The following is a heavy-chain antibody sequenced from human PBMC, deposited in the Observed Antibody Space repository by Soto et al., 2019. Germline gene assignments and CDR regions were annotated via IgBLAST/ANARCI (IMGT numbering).Heavy chain of an antibody. CDR2: IDPSDSYT. D-gene: IGHD3-3*01. V-gene: IGHV5-10-1*01. Sequence: LGESLKISCXGSGYSFTSYWISWVRQMPGKGLEWMGRIDPSDSYTNYSPSFQGHVTISADKSISTAYLQWSSLKASDTAMYYCARDYDFWSGYYYGMDVWGQGTTVTVSS. CDR3: ARDYDFWSGYYYGMDV. CDR1: GYSFTSYW. J-gene: IGHJ6*02.